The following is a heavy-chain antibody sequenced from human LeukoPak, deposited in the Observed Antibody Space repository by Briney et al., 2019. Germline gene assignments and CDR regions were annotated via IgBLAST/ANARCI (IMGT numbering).Heavy chain of an antibody. CDR3: VRLRGSSGPIDH. J-gene: IGHJ4*02. D-gene: IGHD3-22*01. V-gene: IGHV4-59*01. CDR1: GASINNYY. Sequence: SETLSLTCTVSGASINNYYWSWIRQPPGKGPEWIGYIYYYGSTNYNPSLKSRVTISVDTSENQFSLRLTSVTAADTAVYYCVRLRGSSGPIDHWGQGTLVTVSS. CDR2: IYYYGST.